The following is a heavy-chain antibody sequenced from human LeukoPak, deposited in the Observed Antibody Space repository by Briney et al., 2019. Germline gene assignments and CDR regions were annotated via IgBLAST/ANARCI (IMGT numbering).Heavy chain of an antibody. CDR3: ASHLLEWPSPFDP. CDR2: IYSGGST. D-gene: IGHD3-3*01. V-gene: IGHV3-53*01. J-gene: IGHJ5*02. CDR1: GFTVSSNY. Sequence: GGSLRLSCAASGFTVSSNYMSWVRQAPGKGLEWVSVIYSGGSTYYADSVKGRFTISRDNSKNTLYLQMNSLRAEDTAVYYCASHLLEWPSPFDPWGQGTLVTVSS.